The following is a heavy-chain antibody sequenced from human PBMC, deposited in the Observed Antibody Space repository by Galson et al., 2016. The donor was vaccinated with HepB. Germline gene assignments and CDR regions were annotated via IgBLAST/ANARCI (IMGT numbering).Heavy chain of an antibody. J-gene: IGHJ4*02. CDR3: ARDLWRGGRIDY. CDR1: GFSFSTYW. D-gene: IGHD4-23*01. Sequence: SLRLSCAASGFSFSTYWMTWVRQAPGKGLEWVANINEDENKKNYVDSVKGRFTISRDNAKNSLYLQMNSLRAEDTAVYYCARDLWRGGRIDYWGQGTLLTVSS. V-gene: IGHV3-7*01. CDR2: INEDENKK.